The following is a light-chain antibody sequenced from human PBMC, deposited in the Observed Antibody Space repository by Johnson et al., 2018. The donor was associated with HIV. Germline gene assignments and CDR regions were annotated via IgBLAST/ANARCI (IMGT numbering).Light chain of an antibody. V-gene: IGLV1-51*01. J-gene: IGLJ1*01. CDR3: GTWDSSLGTYV. CDR2: DSY. Sequence: QSVLTQPPSVSAAPGQKVTISCSGSSSNIGNNYVSWYQQLPGTAPKLLIYDSYKRPSGIPDRFSGSKSATSATLGITGLQTGDEADYYCGTWDSSLGTYVFGTGTKVTVL. CDR1: SSNIGNNY.